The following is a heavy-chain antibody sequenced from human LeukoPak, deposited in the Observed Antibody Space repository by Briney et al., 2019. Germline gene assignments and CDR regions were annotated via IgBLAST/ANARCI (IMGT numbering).Heavy chain of an antibody. D-gene: IGHD1-14*01. CDR3: ARGGDRRGFDY. J-gene: IGHJ4*02. V-gene: IGHV4-31*11. Sequence: SQTLSLTCAVSGGSISDGGYYWSWIRQHPGKGLEWIGYIYDSGATYYSPALQSRVAISVDTSDNKFSLKLRSLTAADTAVYYCARGGDRRGFDYWGQGTLVTVSS. CDR1: GGSISDGGYY. CDR2: IYDSGAT.